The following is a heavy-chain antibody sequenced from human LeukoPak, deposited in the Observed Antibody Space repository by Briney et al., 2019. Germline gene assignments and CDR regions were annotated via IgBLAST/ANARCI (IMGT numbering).Heavy chain of an antibody. V-gene: IGHV3-15*04. J-gene: IGHJ4*02. CDR3: TPSQITYSYSFGY. CDR1: GFTFNYAW. D-gene: IGHD5-18*01. CDR2: TVSEIDGGTT. Sequence: GGSLRLSCAASGFTFNYAWMSRVRQVPGKGLEWVGQTVSEIDGGTTDYAAPVKGRFTISRDDSKNTLYLQMNSLKTEDTAVYYCTPSQITYSYSFGYWGQGTLVTVSS.